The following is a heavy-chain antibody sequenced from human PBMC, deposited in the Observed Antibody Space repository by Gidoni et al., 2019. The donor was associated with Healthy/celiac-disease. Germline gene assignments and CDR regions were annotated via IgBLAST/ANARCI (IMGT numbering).Heavy chain of an antibody. Sequence: EVQLVESGGGLVQHGRSLRLSCAASGFTFDDYAMHWVRQAPGKGLEWVSGISWNSGSIGYADSVKGRFPISRDNAKNSLYLQMNSLRAEDTALYYCAAVAGTRIRSVNAYWGQGTLVTVSS. CDR3: AAVAGTRIRSVNAY. CDR2: ISWNSGSI. CDR1: GFTFDDYA. J-gene: IGHJ4*02. V-gene: IGHV3-9*01. D-gene: IGHD6-19*01.